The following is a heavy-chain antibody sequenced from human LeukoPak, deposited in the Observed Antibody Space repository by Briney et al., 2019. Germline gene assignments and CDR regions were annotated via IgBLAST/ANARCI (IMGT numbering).Heavy chain of an antibody. J-gene: IGHJ4*02. Sequence: GGSLRLSCAASGFTFSSYWMSWVRQAPGKGLEWVANIKQDGSAKYYVDSVKGRFTISRDNAKNSLYLQMNSLRAEDTAVYYCARQTYYYDSSGYYNGPYYFDYWGQGTLVTVSS. CDR1: GFTFSSYW. CDR3: ARQTYYYDSSGYYNGPYYFDY. CDR2: IKQDGSAK. V-gene: IGHV3-7*01. D-gene: IGHD3-22*01.